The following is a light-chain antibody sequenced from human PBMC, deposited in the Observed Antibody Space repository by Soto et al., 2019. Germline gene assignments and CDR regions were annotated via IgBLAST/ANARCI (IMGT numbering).Light chain of an antibody. J-gene: IGLJ1*01. CDR2: DNN. Sequence: QSVLTQPPSASGPPGQRIFISCSGSSSNIGRSTVTWYQQLPGTAPTLLIYDNNQRPSGVPDRFSASKSGISASLAISGLQTDDEADYYCAAWDDGLNGVYVFGSGTKLTVL. CDR1: SSNIGRST. CDR3: AAWDDGLNGVYV. V-gene: IGLV1-44*01.